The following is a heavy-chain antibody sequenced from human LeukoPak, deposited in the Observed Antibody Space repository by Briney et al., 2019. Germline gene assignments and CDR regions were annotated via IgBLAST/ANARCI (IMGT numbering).Heavy chain of an antibody. CDR1: GGPISSGSYY. CDR3: ARVLSGSYFQH. J-gene: IGHJ1*01. V-gene: IGHV4-61*02. Sequence: SETLSLTCTVSGGPISSGSYYWSWIRQPAGKGLEWIGRIYTSGSTNYNPSLKSRVIISVDTSKNQFSLKLSSVTAADTAVYHCARVLSGSYFQHWGQGTLVTVSS. D-gene: IGHD1-26*01. CDR2: IYTSGST.